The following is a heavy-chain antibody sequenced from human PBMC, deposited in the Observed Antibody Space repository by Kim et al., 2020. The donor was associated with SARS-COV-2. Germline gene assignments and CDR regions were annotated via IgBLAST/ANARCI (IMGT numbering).Heavy chain of an antibody. D-gene: IGHD2-2*02. Sequence: GGSLRLSCAASGFTFSSYAMSWVRQAPGKGLEWVSAISGSGGSTYYADSVKGRFTISRDNSKNTLYLQMNSLRAEDTAVYYCAKGGSWGCSSTSCYIMDVWGQGTTVTVSS. CDR3: AKGGSWGCSSTSCYIMDV. V-gene: IGHV3-23*01. CDR1: GFTFSSYA. J-gene: IGHJ6*02. CDR2: ISGSGGST.